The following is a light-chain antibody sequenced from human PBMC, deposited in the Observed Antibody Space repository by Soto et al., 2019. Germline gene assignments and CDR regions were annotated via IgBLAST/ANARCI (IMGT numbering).Light chain of an antibody. CDR1: QSINTW. Sequence: DIQMTQSPSTLSASVGDTVTITCRASQSINTWLTWYQQPPGKAPKLLIYHAFSLESGVPSRFSGSGSGTEFTLTISSLQPGDFATYYCQQYNSYPWTFGQGTKVDIK. V-gene: IGKV1-5*01. CDR2: HAF. J-gene: IGKJ1*01. CDR3: QQYNSYPWT.